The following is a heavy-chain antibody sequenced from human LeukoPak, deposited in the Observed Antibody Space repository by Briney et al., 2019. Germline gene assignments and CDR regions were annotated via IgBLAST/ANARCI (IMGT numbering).Heavy chain of an antibody. D-gene: IGHD6-13*01. CDR1: GFTVSSNY. V-gene: IGHV3-66*01. CDR2: IYSGGST. CDR3: ARANIAAAGTGAFDI. J-gene: IGHJ3*02. Sequence: GGSLRLPCAASGFTVSSNYMSWVRQAPGKGLEWVSVIYSGGSTYYADSVKGRFTISRDNSKNTLYLQMNSLRAEDTAVYYCARANIAAAGTGAFDIWGQGTMVTVSS.